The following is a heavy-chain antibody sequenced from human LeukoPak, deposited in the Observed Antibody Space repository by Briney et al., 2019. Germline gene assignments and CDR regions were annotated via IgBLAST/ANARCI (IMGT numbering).Heavy chain of an antibody. J-gene: IGHJ4*02. V-gene: IGHV4-59*01. Sequence: SETLSLTCTVTGGSISGYHWNWIRQSPGKGLEWIANIYYTGNADYNPSLKSRVTISVDTSKNQFSLKLSSVTAADTAVYCCARYRRTAAAGFDYWGQGTLVTVSS. CDR3: ARYRRTAAAGFDY. CDR2: IYYTGNA. D-gene: IGHD6-13*01. CDR1: GGSISGYH.